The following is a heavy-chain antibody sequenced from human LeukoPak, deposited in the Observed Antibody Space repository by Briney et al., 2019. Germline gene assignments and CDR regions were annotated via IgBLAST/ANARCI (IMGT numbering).Heavy chain of an antibody. V-gene: IGHV1-18*01. D-gene: IGHD3-10*01. CDR2: ISDHSRDG. CDR1: GYTFTNQG. J-gene: IGHJ3*02. Sequence: ASVKVSCKASGYTFTNQGISWVRQAPGQGLEWVGWISDHSRDGHYAQKFQGRVTMTSDTSATTAYMELRSLRSDDAAVYYCARKNSGSKDDAFDIWGQGTMVTVSA. CDR3: ARKNSGSKDDAFDI.